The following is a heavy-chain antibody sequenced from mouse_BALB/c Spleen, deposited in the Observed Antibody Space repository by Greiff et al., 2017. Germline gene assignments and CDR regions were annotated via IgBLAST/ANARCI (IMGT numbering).Heavy chain of an antibody. CDR1: GFSLTIYG. V-gene: IGHV2-9*02. J-gene: IGHJ1*01. CDR2: IWAGGST. D-gene: IGHD1-1*01. Sequence: VKLMESGPGLVAPSQSLSITCTVSGFSLTIYGVHWVRQPPGKGLEWLGVIWAGGSTNYNSALMSRLSISKDNSKSQVFLKMNSLQTDDTAMYYCARDYYGNWYFDVWGAGTTVTVSS. CDR3: ARDYYGNWYFDV.